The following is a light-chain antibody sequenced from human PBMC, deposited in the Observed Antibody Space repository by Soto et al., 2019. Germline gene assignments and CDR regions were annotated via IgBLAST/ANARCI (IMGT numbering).Light chain of an antibody. Sequence: EIVLTQSPVTLSLSPGERATLSCRASQSISKYLAWYQQKSGQAPRLLIYDASNRASGIPVRFTGSGSGTDFTLTIRSLEAEAFAVYYCQQRSNWRGTFGGGTKVEIK. CDR2: DAS. CDR3: QQRSNWRGT. J-gene: IGKJ4*01. V-gene: IGKV3-11*01. CDR1: QSISKY.